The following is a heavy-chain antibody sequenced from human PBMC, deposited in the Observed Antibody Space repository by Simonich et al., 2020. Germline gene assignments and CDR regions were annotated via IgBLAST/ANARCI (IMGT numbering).Heavy chain of an antibody. J-gene: IGHJ4*02. D-gene: IGHD3-10*01. V-gene: IGHV3-73*02. CDR1: GFTFSGSA. CDR2: IRSKANSYAT. CDR3: TRFDYYGSGSYYFDY. Sequence: EVQLVESGGGLVQPGGSLKLSCAASGFTFSGSAMHWVRKASGKGLEWVGRIRSKANSYATAYAASVKGRFTISRDDSKNTAYLQMNSRKTEDTAVYYCTRFDYYGSGSYYFDYWGQGTLVTVSS.